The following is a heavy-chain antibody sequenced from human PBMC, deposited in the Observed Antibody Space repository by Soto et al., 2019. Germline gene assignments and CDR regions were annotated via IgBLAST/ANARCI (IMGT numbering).Heavy chain of an antibody. D-gene: IGHD3-10*01. V-gene: IGHV3-30*18. CDR1: GFTFSRYG. J-gene: IGHJ4*02. Sequence: PGGSLRLSCAASGFTFSRYGMHWVRQAPGKGLEWVAVISYDGSNKYYADSVKGRFTISRDNSKNTLYLQMNSLRAEDTAVYYCAKDQQWFVGSYSAFDYWGQGTLVTVSS. CDR3: AKDQQWFVGSYSAFDY. CDR2: ISYDGSNK.